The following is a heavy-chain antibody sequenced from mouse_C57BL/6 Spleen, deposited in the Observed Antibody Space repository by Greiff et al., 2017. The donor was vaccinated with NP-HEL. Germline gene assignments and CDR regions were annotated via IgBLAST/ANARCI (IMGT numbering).Heavy chain of an antibody. CDR1: GYTFTSYW. V-gene: IGHV1-64*01. CDR3: ARRDRYAMDY. Sequence: VQLQQPGAELVKPGASVKLSCKASGYTFTSYWMHWVKQRPGQGLEWIGMIHPNSGSTNYNEKFKSKATLTVAKSSSTAYMQLSSLTSEDSAVYYCARRDRYAMDYWGQGTSVTVSS. J-gene: IGHJ4*01. D-gene: IGHD3-3*01. CDR2: IHPNSGST.